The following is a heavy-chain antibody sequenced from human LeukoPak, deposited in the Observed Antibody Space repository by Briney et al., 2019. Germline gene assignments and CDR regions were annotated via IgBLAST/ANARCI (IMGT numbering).Heavy chain of an antibody. D-gene: IGHD1-7*01. Sequence: GGSLRLSCAASGFTFSSYAMHWVRQAPGKGLEWVAVISYDGSNKYYADSVKGRFTISRDNSKNTLYLQMNSLRAEDTAVYYCAKDQNYASYYYYMDVWGKGTTVTVSS. CDR3: AKDQNYASYYYYMDV. CDR2: ISYDGSNK. V-gene: IGHV3-30*07. CDR1: GFTFSSYA. J-gene: IGHJ6*03.